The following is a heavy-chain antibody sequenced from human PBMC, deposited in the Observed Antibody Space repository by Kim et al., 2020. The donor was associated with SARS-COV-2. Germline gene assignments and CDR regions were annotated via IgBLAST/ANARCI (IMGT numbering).Heavy chain of an antibody. J-gene: IGHJ4*02. CDR1: GFTFSSYG. CDR3: ARDDIVVVPAAIDY. D-gene: IGHD2-2*01. CDR2: ISSSSSYI. V-gene: IGHV3-21*01. Sequence: GGSLRLSCAASGFTFSSYGMNWVRQPPGKGLEWVSFISSSSSYIYYADSVKGRFTISRDNARNSLYLQINSLRAEDTAVYYCARDDIVVVPAAIDYWGQG.